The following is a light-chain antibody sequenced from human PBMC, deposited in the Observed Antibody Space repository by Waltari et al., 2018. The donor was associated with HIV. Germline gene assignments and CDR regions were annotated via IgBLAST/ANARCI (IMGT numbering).Light chain of an antibody. CDR1: SSTIGAGYD. J-gene: IGLJ2*01. CDR2: ANT. Sequence: QSVLTQPPSLSGAPGQRVTIACSGNSSTIGAGYDGNWYQQFPGAAPKLVIYANTIRPSGVPDRFSGSKSDTSASLAITGLQAADEADFYCQSYDTNLRGVVFGAGTRLTVL. CDR3: QSYDTNLRGVV. V-gene: IGLV1-40*01.